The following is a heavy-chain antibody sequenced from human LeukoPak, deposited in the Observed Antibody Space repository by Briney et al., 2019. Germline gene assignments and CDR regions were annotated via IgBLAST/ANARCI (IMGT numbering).Heavy chain of an antibody. D-gene: IGHD5-24*01. J-gene: IGHJ4*02. CDR3: AGSRRDGYNFDY. V-gene: IGHV4-30-4*08. CDR2: IYYSGST. CDR1: GGSISSGDYY. Sequence: SETLSLTCTVSGGSISSGDYYWSWIRQPPGKGLEWIGYIYYSGSTYYNPSLKSRVTMSVDTSKNQFSLKLSSVTAADTAVYYCAGSRRDGYNFDYWGQGTLVTVSS.